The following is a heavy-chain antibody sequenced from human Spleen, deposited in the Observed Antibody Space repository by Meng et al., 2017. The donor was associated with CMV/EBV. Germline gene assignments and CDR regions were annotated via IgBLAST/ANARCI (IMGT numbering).Heavy chain of an antibody. D-gene: IGHD3-3*01. CDR1: GFTFSDYY. J-gene: IGHJ6*02. CDR2: ISSSSSYI. V-gene: IGHV3-11*06. Sequence: GGSLRLSCAASGFTFSDYYMSWIRQAPGKGLEWVSSISSSSSYIYYADSVKGRFTISRDNAKNSLYLQMNSLRAEDTAVYYCARDRTTDANYDFWSGYFGRGVRYYYYGMDVWGQGTTVTVSS. CDR3: ARDRTTDANYDFWSGYFGRGVRYYYYGMDV.